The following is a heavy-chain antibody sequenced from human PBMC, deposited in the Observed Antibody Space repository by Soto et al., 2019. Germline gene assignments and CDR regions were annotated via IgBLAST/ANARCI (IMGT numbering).Heavy chain of an antibody. J-gene: IGHJ6*02. CDR3: ARQGFGPLHGLVDV. D-gene: IGHD3-10*01. CDR2: VHHSWGS. CDR1: GGSISSYY. V-gene: IGHV4-59*08. Sequence: QVQLQESGPGLVKPSETMSLSCTVSGGSISSYYWSWFRQSPGKRMEWIGYVHHSWGSSYNPSLRRGVAISRDTSKSQFSLKVTSVTATDTAVYYCARQGFGPLHGLVDVWGQGTTVTVSS.